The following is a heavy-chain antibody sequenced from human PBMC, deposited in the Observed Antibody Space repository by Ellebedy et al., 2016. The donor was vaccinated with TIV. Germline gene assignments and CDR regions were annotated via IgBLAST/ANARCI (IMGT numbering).Heavy chain of an antibody. J-gene: IGHJ4*02. CDR3: ASSETVTEFDY. Sequence: GESLKISCAASGFTFSDYYMSWIRQAPGKGLEWVSYISSSGSTIYYADSVKGRFTISRDNAKNSLYLQMNSLRAEDTAVYYCASSETVTEFDYWGQGTLVTVSS. V-gene: IGHV3-11*01. CDR1: GFTFSDYY. D-gene: IGHD4-11*01. CDR2: ISSSGSTI.